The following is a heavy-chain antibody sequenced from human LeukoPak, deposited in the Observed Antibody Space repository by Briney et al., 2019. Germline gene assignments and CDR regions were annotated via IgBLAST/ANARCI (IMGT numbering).Heavy chain of an antibody. D-gene: IGHD4-17*01. CDR3: AQDQTVTTPLNCLDL. Sequence: PGGSLRLSCAASGFTFSSYAMSWVRQAPGKGLEWVSAIIGSGGSTYYADSVKGRFTISRDNSKEPLYLQMNSLRAEDTRVYYCAQDQTVTTPLNCLDLWGQGTLVTVSS. CDR2: IIGSGGST. V-gene: IGHV3-23*01. CDR1: GFTFSSYA. J-gene: IGHJ5*02.